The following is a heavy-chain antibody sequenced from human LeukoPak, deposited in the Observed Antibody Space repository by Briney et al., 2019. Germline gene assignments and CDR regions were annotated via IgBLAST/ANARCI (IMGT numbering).Heavy chain of an antibody. CDR1: GGSFSGYY. J-gene: IGHJ5*02. CDR2: INHSGST. Sequence: SETLSLTCAVYGGSFSGYYWSWIRQPPGKGLEWIGEINHSGSTNYNSSLKSRVTISVDTSKNQFSLKLSSVTAADTAVYYCARRVVVVAATYNWFDPWGQGTLVTVSS. CDR3: ARRVVVVAATYNWFDP. D-gene: IGHD2-15*01. V-gene: IGHV4-34*01.